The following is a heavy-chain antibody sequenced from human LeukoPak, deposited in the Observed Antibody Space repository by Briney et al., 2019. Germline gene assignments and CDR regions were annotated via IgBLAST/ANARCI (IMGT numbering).Heavy chain of an antibody. Sequence: SETLSLTCTVSGGSISSSSYYWGWIRQPPGKGLEWIGSIYYSGSTYYNPSLKSRVTISVDTSKNQFSLKLSSVTAADTAVYYCARLEWLVWRCIDPWGQGTLVTVSS. CDR1: GGSISSSSYY. J-gene: IGHJ5*02. CDR2: IYYSGST. D-gene: IGHD6-19*01. CDR3: ARLEWLVWRCIDP. V-gene: IGHV4-39*01.